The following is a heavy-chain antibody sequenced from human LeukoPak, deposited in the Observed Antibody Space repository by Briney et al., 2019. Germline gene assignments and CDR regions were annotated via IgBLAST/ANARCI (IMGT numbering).Heavy chain of an antibody. CDR1: GGTFSSYA. CDR2: IIPIFGTA. D-gene: IGHD2-2*01. CDR3: ARRYCSSTSCRNMDV. Sequence: SVKVSCKASGGTFSSYAISWLRQAPGQGLEWMGGIIPIFGTANYAQKFQGRVTITADESTSTAYMELSRLRSDDTAVYYCARRYCSSTSCRNMDVWGKGTTVTVSS. J-gene: IGHJ6*03. V-gene: IGHV1-69*13.